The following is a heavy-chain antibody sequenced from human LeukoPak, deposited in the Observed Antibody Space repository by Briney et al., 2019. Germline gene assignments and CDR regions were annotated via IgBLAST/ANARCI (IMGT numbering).Heavy chain of an antibody. Sequence: GGSLRLSCVASGLTLSTYWVHWVRQAPGRGLVWVSHISGDGTNIKYADSVKGRFTISRDNAKNMLYLEMQSQRVEDTAVYYCVRSDGSGNWGNWGQGALVTVSS. V-gene: IGHV3-74*03. D-gene: IGHD3-10*01. CDR2: ISGDGTNI. CDR1: GLTLSTYW. CDR3: VRSDGSGNWGN. J-gene: IGHJ4*02.